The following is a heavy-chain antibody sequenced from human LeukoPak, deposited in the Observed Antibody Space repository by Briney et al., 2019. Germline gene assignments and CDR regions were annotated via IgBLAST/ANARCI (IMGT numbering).Heavy chain of an antibody. CDR2: INPSGGST. D-gene: IGHD5-24*01. CDR3: ARTRDDYTHADY. CDR1: GYTFTSYN. V-gene: IGHV1-46*01. J-gene: IGHJ4*02. Sequence: AASVKVSCKASGYTFTSYNMHWVRQAPGQGLEWMGIINPSGGSTSYAQKFQGRVTMTRDTSTSSVYMELSSLRSEDTAVYYCARTRDDYTHADYWGQGTLVTASS.